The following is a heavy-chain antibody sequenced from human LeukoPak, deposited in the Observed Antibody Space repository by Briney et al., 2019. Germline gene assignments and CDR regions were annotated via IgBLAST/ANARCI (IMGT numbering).Heavy chain of an antibody. CDR3: ITRYQLSGNYYEY. J-gene: IGHJ4*02. Sequence: GGPLRLSCAASGFTFSGSAMHWVRQASGKGLEWVGRIRSKTNNYATAYAASVKGRFTISRDDSKNTAYLQMNSPKPEDTAVYYCITRYQLSGNYYEYWGQGTLVTVSS. V-gene: IGHV3-73*01. D-gene: IGHD1-26*01. CDR1: GFTFSGSA. CDR2: IRSKTNNYAT.